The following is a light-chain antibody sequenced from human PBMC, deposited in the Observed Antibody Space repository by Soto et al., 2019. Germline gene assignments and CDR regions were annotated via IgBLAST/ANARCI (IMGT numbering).Light chain of an antibody. CDR2: DAS. J-gene: IGKJ5*01. V-gene: IGKV3-11*01. CDR3: QQRSNWPRKIT. Sequence: EIVLTQSPGTLSLSPGERATLSCRASQSVSSYLAWYQQKPGQAPRLLIYDASNRATGIPARFSGSGSGTDFTLTISSLEPEDFAVYYCQQRSNWPRKITFGQGTRLEIK. CDR1: QSVSSY.